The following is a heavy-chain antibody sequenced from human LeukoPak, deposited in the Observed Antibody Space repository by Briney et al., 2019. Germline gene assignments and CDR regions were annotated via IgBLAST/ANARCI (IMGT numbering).Heavy chain of an antibody. CDR1: GLTGSHNY. J-gene: IGHJ4*02. Sequence: GGSLRLSCAASGLTGSHNYVSWVRQAPGKGLEWVSAIHTSGDTCYADSVKGRFTISRDNSKNTLYLQMNSLRAEDTAVYYCARDWEWEPTGVYFDYWGQGTLVTVSS. V-gene: IGHV3-53*01. CDR3: ARDWEWEPTGVYFDY. D-gene: IGHD1-26*01. CDR2: IHTSGDT.